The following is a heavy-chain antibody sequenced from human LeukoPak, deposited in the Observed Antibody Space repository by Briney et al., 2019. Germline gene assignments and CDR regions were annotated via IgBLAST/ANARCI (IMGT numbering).Heavy chain of an antibody. CDR1: GGSFSGYY. J-gene: IGHJ4*02. CDR3: ARATVVTGLVY. CDR2: INHSGST. V-gene: IGHV4-34*01. D-gene: IGHD4-23*01. Sequence: SETLSLTCAVYGGSFSGYYWSWIRQPPGKGLEWIGEINHSGSTNSNPSLKSRVTISVDTSKNQFSLKLSSVTAADPAVYYCARATVVTGLVYWGQGTLVTVSS.